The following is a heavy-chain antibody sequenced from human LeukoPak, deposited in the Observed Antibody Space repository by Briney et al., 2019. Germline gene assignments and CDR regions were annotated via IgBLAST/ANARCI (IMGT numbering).Heavy chain of an antibody. D-gene: IGHD6-19*01. Sequence: PSETLSLTCAVYGGSFSGYYWSWIRQPPGKGLEWIGEINHSGSTNYNPSLKSRVTISVDTSKNQFSLKLSSVTAADTAVYYCARFGWCFGYYFDYWGQGTLVTVSS. CDR2: INHSGST. V-gene: IGHV4-34*01. CDR1: GGSFSGYY. J-gene: IGHJ4*02. CDR3: ARFGWCFGYYFDY.